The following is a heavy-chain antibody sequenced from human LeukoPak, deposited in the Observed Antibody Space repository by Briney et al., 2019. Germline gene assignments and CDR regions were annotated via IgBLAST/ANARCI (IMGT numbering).Heavy chain of an antibody. CDR1: GVTFDDYA. V-gene: IGHV3-9*01. D-gene: IGHD5-24*01. CDR3: AEDRDGYNYSDY. CDR2: LIWISGSI. Sequence: PGRSLRLSCAASGVTFDDYAMHWGRQAPGESLEWGSGLIWISGSIGYADTVKGRFTISRDNTQNSLCLRKYTLRAQYTRLYYCAEDRDGYNYSDYGSQGTLVTVSS. J-gene: IGHJ4*02.